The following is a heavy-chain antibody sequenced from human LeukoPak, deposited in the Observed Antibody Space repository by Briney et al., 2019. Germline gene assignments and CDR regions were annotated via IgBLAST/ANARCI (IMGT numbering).Heavy chain of an antibody. CDR2: INWNGGST. CDR1: GFTFDDYG. D-gene: IGHD1-26*01. Sequence: GGSLRLSCAASGFTFDDYGMSWVRQAPGKGLEWVSGINWNGGSTGYADSVKGRFTISRDNAKNSLYLQMNSLRAEDTALYYWARLGVGATRDAFDIWGQGTMVTVSS. CDR3: ARLGVGATRDAFDI. J-gene: IGHJ3*02. V-gene: IGHV3-20*04.